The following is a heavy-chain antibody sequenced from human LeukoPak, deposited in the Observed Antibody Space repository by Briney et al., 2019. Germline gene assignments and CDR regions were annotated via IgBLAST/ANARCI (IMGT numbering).Heavy chain of an antibody. CDR2: ISGSGGST. CDR3: SLSGNNDAFDI. J-gene: IGHJ3*02. CDR1: GFTFRSYA. D-gene: IGHD1/OR15-1a*01. V-gene: IGHV3-23*01. Sequence: PGGSLRVSCAASGFTFRSYAMNWVRQASGKGLEWVSGISGSGGSTYYADSVKGRFTISRDNSKNTLYLQMNSLRAEDTAVYYCSLSGNNDAFDIWGQGTKVTVSS.